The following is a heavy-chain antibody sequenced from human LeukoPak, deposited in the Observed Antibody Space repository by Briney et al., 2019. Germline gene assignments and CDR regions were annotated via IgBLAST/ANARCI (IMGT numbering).Heavy chain of an antibody. CDR3: ARGVENYSSSSRYYYYYIDV. J-gene: IGHJ6*03. Sequence: SETLSLTCTVSSGSISSYYWSWIRQPAGKGLEWIGRIYTSGSTNYNPSLKSRVSMSEDTSKDQFSLKLSSVTAADTAVYYCARGVENYSSSSRYYYYYIDVWGKGTTVTLSS. CDR1: SGSISSYY. V-gene: IGHV4-4*07. D-gene: IGHD6-6*01. CDR2: IYTSGST.